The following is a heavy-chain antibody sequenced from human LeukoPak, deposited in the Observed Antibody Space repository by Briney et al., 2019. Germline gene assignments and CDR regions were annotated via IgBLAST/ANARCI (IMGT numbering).Heavy chain of an antibody. V-gene: IGHV1-2*03. D-gene: IGHD3-3*01. Sequence: LVASVKVSCKASGYTFTGYYMHWVRQAPGQGLEWMGWINPNSGGTNYAQKFQGRVTMTRDTSISTAYMELSRLRSDDTAVYYCARAPYYDGFWSGSRYWYFDLWGRGTLVTVSS. CDR1: GYTFTGYY. CDR2: INPNSGGT. J-gene: IGHJ2*01. CDR3: ARAPYYDGFWSGSRYWYFDL.